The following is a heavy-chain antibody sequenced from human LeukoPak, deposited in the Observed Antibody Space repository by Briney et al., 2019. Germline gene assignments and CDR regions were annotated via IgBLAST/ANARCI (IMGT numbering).Heavy chain of an antibody. CDR2: IYHGGST. V-gene: IGHV4-38-2*02. J-gene: IGHJ1*01. CDR3: ARGYYYDSSGYYHEYFQH. CDR1: GYSISSGYY. Sequence: PSETLSLTCTVSGYSISSGYYWGWIRQPPGKGLEWIGIIYHGGSTYYNPSLKSRVTISVDTSKNQFSLKLSSVTAADTAVYYCARGYYYDSSGYYHEYFQHWGQGTLVTVSS. D-gene: IGHD3-22*01.